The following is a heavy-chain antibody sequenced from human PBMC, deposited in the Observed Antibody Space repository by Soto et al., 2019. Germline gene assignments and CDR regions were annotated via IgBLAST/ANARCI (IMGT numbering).Heavy chain of an antibody. J-gene: IGHJ4*02. Sequence: GASVKVSCKASGYTFTGYYMHWVRQAPGQGLEWMGWINPNSGGTNYAQKFQGWVTMTRDTSISTAYMELSRLRSDDTAVYYCARDGVYGDYVHYFDYWGQGTLVTVSS. CDR3: ARDGVYGDYVHYFDY. V-gene: IGHV1-2*04. D-gene: IGHD4-17*01. CDR2: INPNSGGT. CDR1: GYTFTGYY.